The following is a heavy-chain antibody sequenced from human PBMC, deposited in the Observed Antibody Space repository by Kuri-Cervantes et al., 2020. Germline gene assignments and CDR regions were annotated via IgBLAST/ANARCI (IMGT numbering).Heavy chain of an antibody. CDR1: GYTFTYRY. J-gene: IGHJ4*02. V-gene: IGHV1-45*02. D-gene: IGHD7-27*01. CDR2: ITPFNGNT. Sequence: SVKVSCKASGYTFTYRYLHWARQAPGQALEWMGWITPFNGNTNYAQKFQGRVTMTRDTSISTAYMELSRLRSDDTAVYYCARDPLGPFDYWGQGTLVTVSS. CDR3: ARDPLGPFDY.